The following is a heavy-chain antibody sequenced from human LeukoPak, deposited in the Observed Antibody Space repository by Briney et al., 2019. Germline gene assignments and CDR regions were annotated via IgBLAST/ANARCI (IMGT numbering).Heavy chain of an antibody. D-gene: IGHD1-26*01. J-gene: IGHJ4*02. Sequence: SETLSLTRTVSGGSVNSGSYYWNWIRQPPGKGLEWIGYIYYSGSTNYNPSLKSRVTISVDTSKNQFSLKLSSVTAADTAVYYCARAAYSGSYHSDYWGQGTLVTVSS. CDR1: GGSVNSGSYY. CDR2: IYYSGST. V-gene: IGHV4-61*01. CDR3: ARAAYSGSYHSDY.